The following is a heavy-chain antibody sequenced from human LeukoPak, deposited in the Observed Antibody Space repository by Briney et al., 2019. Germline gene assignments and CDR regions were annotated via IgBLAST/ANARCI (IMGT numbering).Heavy chain of an antibody. V-gene: IGHV4-4*07. CDR1: GGSISSYY. Sequence: SETLSLTCTVSGGSISSYYWSWIRQPAGKGLEWIGRIHTSGSTNYNPSLKSRVTMSVDTSKKQFSLKLTSVTAADTAVYYCARERYYYGSGSYDYWGQGTLVTVSS. CDR3: ARERYYYGSGSYDY. CDR2: IHTSGST. J-gene: IGHJ4*02. D-gene: IGHD3-10*01.